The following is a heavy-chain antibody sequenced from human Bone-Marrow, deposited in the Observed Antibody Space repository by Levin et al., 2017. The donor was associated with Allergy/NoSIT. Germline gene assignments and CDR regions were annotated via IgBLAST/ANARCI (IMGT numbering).Heavy chain of an antibody. V-gene: IGHV3-15*01. CDR1: GFTFSNAW. Sequence: PGESLKISCAASGFTFSNAWMTWVRQAPGKGLEWVGRIKSKSDGGTADYAAPVRGRITFSRDDSKNTLYLEMNSLKTEDTAVYYCTTGFTTIKSYYSGMDVWGQGTTVTVSS. D-gene: IGHD4-11*01. CDR2: IKSKSDGGTA. J-gene: IGHJ6*02. CDR3: TTGFTTIKSYYSGMDV.